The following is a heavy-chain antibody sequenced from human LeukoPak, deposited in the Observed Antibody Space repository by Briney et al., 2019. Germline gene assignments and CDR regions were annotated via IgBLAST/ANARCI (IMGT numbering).Heavy chain of an antibody. Sequence: ASVKVSCKASGYTFTSYGIIWVRQAPGQGLEWMGWISAYNGNTNYAQKLQGRVTMTTDTSTSTAYMELRSLRSDDTAVYYCALEYYDFWSGYYSWGQGTPVTVSS. D-gene: IGHD3-3*01. CDR3: ALEYYDFWSGYYS. CDR1: GYTFTSYG. V-gene: IGHV1-18*01. J-gene: IGHJ4*02. CDR2: ISAYNGNT.